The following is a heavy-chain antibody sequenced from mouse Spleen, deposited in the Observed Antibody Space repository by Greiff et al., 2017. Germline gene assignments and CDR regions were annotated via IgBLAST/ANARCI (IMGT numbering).Heavy chain of an antibody. CDR1: GFTFSSFG. D-gene: IGHD4-1*01. Sequence: EVKLVESGGGLVQPGGSRKLSCAASGFTFSSFGMHWVRQAPEKGLEWVAYISSGSSTIYYADTVKGRFTISRDNPKNTLFLQMTSLRSEDTAMYYCARLAGTGAMDYWGQGTSVTVSS. J-gene: IGHJ4*01. V-gene: IGHV5-17*02. CDR2: ISSGSSTI. CDR3: ARLAGTGAMDY.